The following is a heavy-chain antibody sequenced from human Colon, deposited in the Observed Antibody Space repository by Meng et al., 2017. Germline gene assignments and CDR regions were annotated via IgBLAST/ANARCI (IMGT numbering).Heavy chain of an antibody. V-gene: IGHV4-4*02. CDR3: AKAAAYNLDI. Sequence: QLHVQESGPGLMRPSGTLSLECAVSGDSIHDQWFSWVRQPPGKGLEWIGEIFHFGSTNYNPSLESRVTISVDKSKNQVSLNLISVTAADTAVYYRAKAAAYNLDIWGPGILVTVSS. CDR1: GDSIHDQW. CDR2: IFHFGST. J-gene: IGHJ4*02. D-gene: IGHD5-24*01.